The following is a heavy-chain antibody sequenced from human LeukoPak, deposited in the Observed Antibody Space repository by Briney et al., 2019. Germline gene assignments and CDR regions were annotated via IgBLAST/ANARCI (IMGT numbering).Heavy chain of an antibody. V-gene: IGHV3-30*02. Sequence: GGSLRLSCAVSGFTFSTYGMHWVRQAPGRGLEWVAFIRYDGSDNYYADSVQGRFSISRDNSKNTLYLQMNSLRAEDTAVYYCAKDQVRYCGGGSCGYFDYWGQGTLVTVSS. CDR3: AKDQVRYCGGGSCGYFDY. CDR1: GFTFSTYG. CDR2: IRYDGSDN. J-gene: IGHJ4*02. D-gene: IGHD2-15*01.